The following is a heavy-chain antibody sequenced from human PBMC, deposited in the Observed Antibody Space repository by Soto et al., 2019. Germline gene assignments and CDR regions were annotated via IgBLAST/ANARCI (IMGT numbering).Heavy chain of an antibody. D-gene: IGHD3-10*01. CDR2: ISPRSGSA. CDR3: ARRPYYGPAYGMDV. J-gene: IGHJ6*02. Sequence: ASVKVSCKASGYTFSDYYIHWVRQAPGQGLEWMGWISPRSGSANFAQRFQGRVSMTRDTSITTAYMELRRLKSDDTAVYYCARRPYYGPAYGMDVWGQGTTVTVSS. V-gene: IGHV1-2*02. CDR1: GYTFSDYY.